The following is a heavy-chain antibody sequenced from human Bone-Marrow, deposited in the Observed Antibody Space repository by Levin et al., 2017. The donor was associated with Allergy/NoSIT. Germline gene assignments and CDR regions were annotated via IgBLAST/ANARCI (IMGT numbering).Heavy chain of an antibody. D-gene: IGHD6-6*01. J-gene: IGHJ4*02. CDR1: GGSISSGDYS. CDR2: IYHSGST. Sequence: SCAVSGGSISSGDYSWSWIRQPPGKGLQWIGYIYHSGSTSYNPSLKSRVTISVDKSKNQFSLKLSSVTAADTAVYYCAREGESSSSFDYWGQGTLVTVSS. V-gene: IGHV4-30-2*01. CDR3: AREGESSSSFDY.